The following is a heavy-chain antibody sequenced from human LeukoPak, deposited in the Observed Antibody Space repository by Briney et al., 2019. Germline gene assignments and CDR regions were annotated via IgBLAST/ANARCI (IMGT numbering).Heavy chain of an antibody. D-gene: IGHD1-26*01. V-gene: IGHV3-48*04. CDR2: ISSSRSTI. CDR1: AFTFSTYS. CDR3: ARASLGAIGY. Sequence: PGGSLRLSCAASAFTFSTYSMNWVRQAPGKGLEWVAYISSSRSTIYYADPVKGRFTISRDNAKNSLYLQMNSLRAEDTAVYYCARASLGAIGYWGQGTLVTVSS. J-gene: IGHJ4*02.